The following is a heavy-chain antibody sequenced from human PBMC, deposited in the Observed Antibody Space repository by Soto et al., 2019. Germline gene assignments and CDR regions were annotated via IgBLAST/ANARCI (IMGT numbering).Heavy chain of an antibody. V-gene: IGHV3-21*01. CDR3: AGAHGVAWFDS. Sequence: EVPLVESGGGLVKPGESLRLSCAASGFSFSSYTMNWVRQAPGKGLQWVSSITNRGTHTYSADSVKGRFTISRDNDKNSLYLQMNNLRAEDTAIYFCAGAHGVAWFDSWGLGTLVTVTS. CDR1: GFSFSSYT. D-gene: IGHD2-15*01. CDR2: ITNRGTHT. J-gene: IGHJ5*01.